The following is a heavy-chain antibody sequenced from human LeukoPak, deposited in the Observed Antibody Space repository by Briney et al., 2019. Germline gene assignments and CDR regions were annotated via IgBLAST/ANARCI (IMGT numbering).Heavy chain of an antibody. J-gene: IGHJ4*02. CDR2: ISGSGGST. CDR1: GFTFSSYA. CDR3: AKGGGYDYYYFDY. D-gene: IGHD5-12*01. Sequence: PGGSLRLSCAASGFTFSSYAMNWVRHAPGKGLEWVSVISGSGGSTYYADSVKGRFTISRNNSKNTLYLQMNSLRAEDTAVYYCAKGGGYDYYYFDYCGQGTLVTVSS. V-gene: IGHV3-23*01.